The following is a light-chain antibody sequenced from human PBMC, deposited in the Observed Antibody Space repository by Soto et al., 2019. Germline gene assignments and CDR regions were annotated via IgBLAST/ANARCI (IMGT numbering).Light chain of an antibody. CDR1: QSISSW. CDR2: DAS. V-gene: IGKV1-5*01. CDR3: QQYNSYWT. J-gene: IGKJ1*01. Sequence: DVQMTQSPSSLSASVGDRVTITCRASQSISSWLAWYQQKPGKAPXXLIYDASSLESGVPSRFSGSGSGTEFTLTISSLQPDDFATYYCQQYNSYWTFGQGTKVDIK.